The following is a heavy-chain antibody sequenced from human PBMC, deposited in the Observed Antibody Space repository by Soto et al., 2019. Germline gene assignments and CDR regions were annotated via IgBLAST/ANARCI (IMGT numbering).Heavy chain of an antibody. D-gene: IGHD1-26*01. J-gene: IGHJ4*02. CDR3: ALRLKWELPYYFDY. V-gene: IGHV1-69*12. CDR1: GGTFSSYA. CDR2: IIPIFGTA. Sequence: QVQLVQSGAEVKKPGSSVKVSCKASGGTFSSYAISWVRQAPGQGLEWMGGIIPIFGTANYAQKFQGRVTIYADESTSPGLMELSSLRSEDTAVYYCALRLKWELPYYFDYWGQGTLVTVSS.